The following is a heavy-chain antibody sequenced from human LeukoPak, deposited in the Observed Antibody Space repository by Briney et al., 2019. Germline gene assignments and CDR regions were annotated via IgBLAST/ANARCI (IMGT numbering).Heavy chain of an antibody. J-gene: IGHJ6*02. CDR3: ARDLYGDYGMDV. CDR1: GFTFDTYS. CDR2: IRSSSGYV. D-gene: IGHD4-17*01. Sequence: GGSLRLSCTASGFTFDTYSMNWVRQAPGKGLEWVSSIRSSSGYVYYADSVKGRFTISRDNAKHSLYLQMDSLRVEDTAVYYCARDLYGDYGMDVWGQGTTVTVSS. V-gene: IGHV3-21*01.